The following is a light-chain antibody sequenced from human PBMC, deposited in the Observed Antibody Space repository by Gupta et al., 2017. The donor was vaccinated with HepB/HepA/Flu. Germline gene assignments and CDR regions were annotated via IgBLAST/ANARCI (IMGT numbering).Light chain of an antibody. CDR1: QSMSRY. J-gene: IGKJ1*01. Sequence: VRDRVTITCRASQSMSRYLNWYQQKPGKGPKLLIYAASRLQSGIPSRFSGSGSGTDLTLTISSLQPEDFATYYCQQSDSTPWTFGQGTKVEIK. V-gene: IGKV1-39*01. CDR2: AAS. CDR3: QQSDSTPWT.